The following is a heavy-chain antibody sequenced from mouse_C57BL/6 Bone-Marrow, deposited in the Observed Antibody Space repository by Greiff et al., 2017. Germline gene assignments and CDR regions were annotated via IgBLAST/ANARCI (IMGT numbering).Heavy chain of an antibody. D-gene: IGHD4-1*01. J-gene: IGHJ2*01. CDR2: IYPGDGAN. CDR3: ARGTGTLDY. CDR1: GYAFSSYW. V-gene: IGHV1-80*01. Sequence: QVQLQQSGAELVKPGASVQISCKASGYAFSSYWMNWVKQRPGKGLEWIGQIYPGDGANNYNGKLKGPATLTADNSSSTAYMQLSSLTSEDSAVYFCARGTGTLDYWGQGTTLTVSA.